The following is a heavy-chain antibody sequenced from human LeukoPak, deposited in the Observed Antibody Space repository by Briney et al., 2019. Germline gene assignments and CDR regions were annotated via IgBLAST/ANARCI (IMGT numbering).Heavy chain of an antibody. V-gene: IGHV1-8*01. CDR3: ARQGWDYDILTGYRYYFDY. CDR2: MNPNSGNT. D-gene: IGHD3-9*01. Sequence: ASVKVSCKASGYTFTSYDINWVRQATGQGLEWMGWMNPNSGNTGYAQKFQGRVTMTRNTSISTAYMELSSLRSEDTAVYYCARQGWDYDILTGYRYYFDYWGQGTLVTVSS. CDR1: GYTFTSYD. J-gene: IGHJ4*02.